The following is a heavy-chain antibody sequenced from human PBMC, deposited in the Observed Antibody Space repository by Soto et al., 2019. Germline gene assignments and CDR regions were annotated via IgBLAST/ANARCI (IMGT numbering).Heavy chain of an antibody. CDR3: ASYYYDSSGYYYAQFDY. CDR2: IIPIFGTA. CDR1: GGTFSSYA. D-gene: IGHD3-22*01. Sequence: QVQLVQSGAEVKKPGSSVKVSCKASGGTFSSYAISWVRQAPGQGLEWMGGIIPIFGTANYAQKFQGRVTITADKSTSTAYMELSSPRSEDTAVYYCASYYYDSSGYYYAQFDYWGQGTLVTVSS. J-gene: IGHJ4*02. V-gene: IGHV1-69*06.